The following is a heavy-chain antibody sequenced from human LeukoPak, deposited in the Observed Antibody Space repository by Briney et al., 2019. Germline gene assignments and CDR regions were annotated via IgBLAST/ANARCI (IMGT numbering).Heavy chain of an antibody. CDR2: TRYDGSNK. V-gene: IGHV3-30*02. Sequence: PGGSLRLSCAASGFTFSSYGMHWVRQAPGKGLEWVAFTRYDGSNKYYADSVKGRFTISRDNSKNTLYLQMNSLRAEDTAVYYCAKDSATYGTYYYMDVWGKGTTVTISS. CDR3: AKDSATYGTYYYMDV. J-gene: IGHJ6*03. D-gene: IGHD5-12*01. CDR1: GFTFSSYG.